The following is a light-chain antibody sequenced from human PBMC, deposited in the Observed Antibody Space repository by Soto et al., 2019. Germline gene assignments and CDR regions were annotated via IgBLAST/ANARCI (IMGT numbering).Light chain of an antibody. CDR3: QQDNSYPLT. CDR2: AAS. Sequence: IQLTQSPSSLSASVGDRVTLTCRASQVISTSLAWYQQKPGKAPKLLIYAASTLQSDVPSRFSGSGSGTDFTLTIGSLQHEDFATYYCQQDNSYPLTFGGGTKVEIK. CDR1: QVISTS. J-gene: IGKJ4*01. V-gene: IGKV1-9*01.